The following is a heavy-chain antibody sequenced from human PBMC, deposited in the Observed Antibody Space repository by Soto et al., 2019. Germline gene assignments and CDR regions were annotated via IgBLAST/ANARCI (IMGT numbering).Heavy chain of an antibody. CDR3: ARHARTYYDFWSGYSLGMDV. D-gene: IGHD3-3*01. CDR2: AYPGDSDT. CDR1: GYSFTSYW. V-gene: IGHV5-51*01. Sequence: GESLKISCKGSGYSFTSYWIGWVRQMPGKGLEWMGIAYPGDSDTRYSPSFQGQVTISADKSISTAYLQWSSLKASDTAMYYCARHARTYYDFWSGYSLGMDVWGQGTTVTVSS. J-gene: IGHJ6*02.